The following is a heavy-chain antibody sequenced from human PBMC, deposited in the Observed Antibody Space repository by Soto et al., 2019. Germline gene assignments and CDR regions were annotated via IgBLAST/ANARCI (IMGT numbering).Heavy chain of an antibody. CDR3: AREAPYYYFDY. V-gene: IGHV1-69*01. D-gene: IGHD2-21*01. J-gene: IGHJ4*02. CDR1: GGTFSSYA. Sequence: QVQLVQSGAEVKKPGSSVKVSCKASGGTFSSYAISWVRQAPGQGLEWMGGIIPIFGTANYAQKFQGRVTMTADESASTAYMELSSLRSEDTAVYYCAREAPYYYFDYWGQGTLVTVSS. CDR2: IIPIFGTA.